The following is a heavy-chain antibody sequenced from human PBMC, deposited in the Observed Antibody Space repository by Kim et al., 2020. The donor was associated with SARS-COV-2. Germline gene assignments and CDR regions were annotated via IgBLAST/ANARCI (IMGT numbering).Heavy chain of an antibody. Sequence: ANSVKGRFTISRDNSKNTLYLQMDSLRAEDTAVYYCAKEYSSGLSYGMDVWGQGTTVTVSS. D-gene: IGHD6-19*01. V-gene: IGHV3-23*01. CDR3: AKEYSSGLSYGMDV. J-gene: IGHJ6*02.